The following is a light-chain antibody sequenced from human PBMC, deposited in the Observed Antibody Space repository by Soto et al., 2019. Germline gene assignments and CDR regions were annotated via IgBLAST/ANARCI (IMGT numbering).Light chain of an antibody. CDR1: QSVSNNY. CDR2: GAS. V-gene: IGKV3-20*01. Sequence: EIVLMQSPGTLSLSPGERATLSCRASQSVSNNYVAWYQQKPGQAPRLLIAGASSSATGIPDRFSGSGSETDFTLTISRLEPEDFAVYYCQQYGSSPPLTFGGGTKVEIK. J-gene: IGKJ4*01. CDR3: QQYGSSPPLT.